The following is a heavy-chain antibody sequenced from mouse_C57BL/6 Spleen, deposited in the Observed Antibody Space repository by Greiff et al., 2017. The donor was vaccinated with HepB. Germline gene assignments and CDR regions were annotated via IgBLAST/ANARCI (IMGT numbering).Heavy chain of an antibody. CDR2: INYDGSST. V-gene: IGHV5-16*01. J-gene: IGHJ2*01. CDR1: GFTFSDYY. Sequence: EVKVIESEGGLVQPGRSMKLSCTASGFTFSDYYMAWVRQVPEKGLEWVANINYDGSSTYYLDSLKSRFIISRDNAKNILYLQMSSLKSEDTATYYCARDYYGTLDYWGQGTTLTVSS. CDR3: ARDYYGTLDY. D-gene: IGHD1-1*01.